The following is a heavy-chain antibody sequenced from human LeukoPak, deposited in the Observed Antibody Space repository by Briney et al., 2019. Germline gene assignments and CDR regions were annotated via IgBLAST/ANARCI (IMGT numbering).Heavy chain of an antibody. Sequence: PGESLKISCKTSGYTFTSYWIGWVRQMPGKGLEWMGIIYPGDSDTRYSPSFQGQVTTSADKSISTAYLQWSSLKASDTAVFYCARRGYTYAYDYWGQGTLVTVSS. V-gene: IGHV5-51*01. CDR3: ARRGYTYAYDY. D-gene: IGHD5-18*01. CDR2: IYPGDSDT. J-gene: IGHJ4*02. CDR1: GYTFTSYW.